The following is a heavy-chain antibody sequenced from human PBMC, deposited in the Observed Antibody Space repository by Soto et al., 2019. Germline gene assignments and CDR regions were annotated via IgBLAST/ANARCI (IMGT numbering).Heavy chain of an antibody. CDR1: GYSFTSYW. V-gene: IGHV5-10-1*01. CDR2: IAPSDSYT. CDR3: ARLRENSGSYPMSYGMDV. J-gene: IGHJ6*02. Sequence: GESLKISCKGSGYSFTSYWISWVRQMPGKGLEWMGRIAPSDSYTNYSPSFQGHVTISADKSISTAYLQWSSLKASDTAMYYCARLRENSGSYPMSYGMDVWGQGTTVTVSS. D-gene: IGHD1-26*01.